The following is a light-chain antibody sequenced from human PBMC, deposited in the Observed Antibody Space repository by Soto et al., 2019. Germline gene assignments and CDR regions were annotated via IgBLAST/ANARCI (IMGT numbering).Light chain of an antibody. J-gene: IGKJ1*01. CDR3: QQSYNFPRT. CDR1: QNIDTY. Sequence: DIQMTQSPSSLSASVGDRVTIICRASQNIDTYLNWYLQKPWQTPELLIYTAYRLQSGVPPRFSIDGSGTDFTLTISSLQPEDFAPYYCQQSYNFPRTFGQGTTV. CDR2: TAY. V-gene: IGKV1-39*01.